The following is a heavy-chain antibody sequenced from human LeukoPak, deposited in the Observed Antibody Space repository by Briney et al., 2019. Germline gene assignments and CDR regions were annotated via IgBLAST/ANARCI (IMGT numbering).Heavy chain of an antibody. CDR1: GYTFTSYY. CDR2: INPSGGST. V-gene: IGHV1-46*01. Sequence: ASVKVSCKASGYTFTSYYMHWVRQAPGQGLEWMGIINPSGGSTSYAQKFQGRVTMTGDTSTSTVYMELSSLRSEDTAVYYCXXTDILTGYYNGMDVWGQGTTVTVSS. J-gene: IGHJ6*02. D-gene: IGHD3-9*01. CDR3: XXTDILTGYYNGMDV.